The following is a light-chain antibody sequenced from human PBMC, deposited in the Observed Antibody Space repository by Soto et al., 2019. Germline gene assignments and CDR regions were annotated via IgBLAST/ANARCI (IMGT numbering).Light chain of an antibody. V-gene: IGKV3-11*01. CDR3: QQDSSWPLT. Sequence: ESVLTQSPATLSLSPGERATLSCRASQSISSYFAWYQQKPGQAPRLLIYDTSTRATGIPARFSGSGSGTEFTLTISSLQSEDFAIYYCQQDSSWPLTFGGGTKVDIK. CDR2: DTS. CDR1: QSISSY. J-gene: IGKJ4*01.